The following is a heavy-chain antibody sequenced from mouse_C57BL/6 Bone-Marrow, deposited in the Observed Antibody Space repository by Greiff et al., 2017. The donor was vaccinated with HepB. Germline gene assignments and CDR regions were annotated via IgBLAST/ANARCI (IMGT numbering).Heavy chain of an antibody. D-gene: IGHD2-12*01. CDR3: ARRGAPYYRYFDV. V-gene: IGHV1-76*01. J-gene: IGHJ1*03. Sequence: VQLVESGAELVRPGASVKLSCKASGYTFTDYYINWVKQRPGQGLEWIARIYPGSGNTYYNENVKGKATLTAEKSSSTAYMQLSSLTSEDSAVYFCARRGAPYYRYFDVWGTGTTVTVSS. CDR2: IYPGSGNT. CDR1: GYTFTDYY.